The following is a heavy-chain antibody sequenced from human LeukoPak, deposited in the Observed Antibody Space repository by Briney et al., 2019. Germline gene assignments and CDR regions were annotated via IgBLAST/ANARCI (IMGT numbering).Heavy chain of an antibody. D-gene: IGHD1-26*01. CDR1: GFTFSTYW. CDR2: IKQDGSQK. J-gene: IGHJ4*02. V-gene: IGHV3-7*05. Sequence: PGGSLRLSCAASGFTFSTYWMAWVRQAPGKGLEWVANIKQDGSQKNYVDSVGGRFIISRDNDKNLLYLQMNSLRAEDTAVYHCARDVGGNLDYWGQGILVTVSS. CDR3: ARDVGGNLDY.